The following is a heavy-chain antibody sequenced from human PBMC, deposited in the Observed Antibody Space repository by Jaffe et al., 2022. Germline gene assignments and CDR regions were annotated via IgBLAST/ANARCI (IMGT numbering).Heavy chain of an antibody. Sequence: QITLKESGPTLVKPTQTLTLTCSFSGFSINTTGVAVGWIRQPPGKALEWLALIYWDDDKRYRPSLNSRLAITKDSSKNQVILTMTNVDPVDTGTYYCAHRRAGLTFFFDYWGQGAPVIVSS. D-gene: IGHD1-20*01. V-gene: IGHV2-5*02. CDR3: AHRRAGLTFFFDY. CDR1: GFSINTTGVA. CDR2: IYWDDDK. J-gene: IGHJ4*02.